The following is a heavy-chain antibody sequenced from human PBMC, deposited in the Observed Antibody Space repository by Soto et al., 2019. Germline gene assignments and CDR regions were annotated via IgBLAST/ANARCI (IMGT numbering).Heavy chain of an antibody. V-gene: IGHV4-39*01. Sequence: KSSETLSLTGTVSGGSVSSRTYYWAWIRQSPGKGLEWIGNIDYSGSTYDNPSLKSRVIMSVDTSRNQFSLKLSSVTAADTAVYYCASVPYYDFWSGSRSPSYYYYGIDVWGQGTTVTVYS. J-gene: IGHJ6*02. D-gene: IGHD3-3*01. CDR1: GGSVSSRTYY. CDR3: ASVPYYDFWSGSRSPSYYYYGIDV. CDR2: IDYSGST.